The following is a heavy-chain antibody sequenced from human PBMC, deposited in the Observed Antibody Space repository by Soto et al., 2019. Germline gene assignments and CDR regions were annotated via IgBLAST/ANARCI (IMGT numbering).Heavy chain of an antibody. CDR1: GFTLSSYL. J-gene: IGHJ4*02. CDR2: IKQDGSEK. V-gene: IGHV3-7*01. D-gene: IGHD5-18*01. Sequence: GGSLRLSCAASGFTLSSYLMSWVRQAPGKGLEWVANIKQDGSEKYYADSVKGRFTISRDNAKNSLYLQMNSLRAEDTAVYYCARDYSLFDYWGQGTLVTVSS. CDR3: ARDYSLFDY.